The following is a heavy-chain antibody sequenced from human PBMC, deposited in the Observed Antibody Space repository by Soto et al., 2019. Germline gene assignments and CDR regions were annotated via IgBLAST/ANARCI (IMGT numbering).Heavy chain of an antibody. V-gene: IGHV3-7*01. CDR3: ARGKGATDY. J-gene: IGHJ4*02. Sequence: DSVKGRFIISRHNAKNSLYLQMNSLRAEDTAVYYCARGKGATDYWGQGTLVTVSS.